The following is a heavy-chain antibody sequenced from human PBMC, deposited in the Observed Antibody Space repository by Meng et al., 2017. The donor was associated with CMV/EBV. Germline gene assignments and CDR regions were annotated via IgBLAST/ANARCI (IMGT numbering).Heavy chain of an antibody. V-gene: IGHV3-21*01. CDR1: GFTFSSYS. D-gene: IGHD3-10*01. CDR2: ISSSSSYI. CDR3: ARDHDGSGEEYYYGMDV. J-gene: IGHJ6*02. Sequence: GESLKISCAASGFTFSSYSMNWVRQAPGKGLEWVSSISSSSSYIYYADSVKGRFTISRDNAKNSLYLQMNSLSAEDTAVYYCARDHDGSGEEYYYGMDVWGQGTTVTVSS.